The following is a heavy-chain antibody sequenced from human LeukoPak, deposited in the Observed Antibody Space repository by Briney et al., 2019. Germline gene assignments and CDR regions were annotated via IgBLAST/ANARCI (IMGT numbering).Heavy chain of an antibody. CDR3: ARDPSGYFNY. CDR1: GGSVSSGNYY. J-gene: IGHJ4*02. Sequence: SETLSLTCTVSGGSVSSGNYYWSWIRQPPGKGLDWVGYIYYSGSTNYNPSLKSRVTISVDTSKNQFSLRLSSVTAADTAVYYCARDPSGYFNYWGQGTLATVSS. CDR2: IYYSGST. D-gene: IGHD3-22*01. V-gene: IGHV4-61*01.